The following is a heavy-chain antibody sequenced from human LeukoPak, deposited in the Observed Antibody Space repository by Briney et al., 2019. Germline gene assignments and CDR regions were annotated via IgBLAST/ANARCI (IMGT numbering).Heavy chain of an antibody. D-gene: IGHD2/OR15-2a*01. CDR3: ATFLGHRYYYYGMDV. CDR1: GFIFDDYD. J-gene: IGHJ6*02. CDR2: ISFNTGSI. V-gene: IGHV3-9*01. Sequence: PGRSLRLSCAASGFIFDDYDMHWVRQAPGKGLEWVSGISFNTGSIGYADSVKGRFTISRDNARNSLYLQMNSLRVEDTALYYCATFLGHRYYYYGMDVWGQGTTVTVSS.